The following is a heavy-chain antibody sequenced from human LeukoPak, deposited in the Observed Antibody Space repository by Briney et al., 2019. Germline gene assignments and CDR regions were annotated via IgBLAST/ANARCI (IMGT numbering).Heavy chain of an antibody. D-gene: IGHD3-3*01. J-gene: IGHJ4*02. CDR2: ISGSGGST. CDR1: GFTFSSCA. Sequence: QPGGSLRLSCAASGFTFSSCAMSWVRQAPGKGLEWVSAISGSGGSTYYADSVKGRFTISRDNSKNTLYLQMNSLRAEDTAVYYCAKRSYDFWSGYYRYWGQGTLVTVSS. CDR3: AKRSYDFWSGYYRY. V-gene: IGHV3-23*01.